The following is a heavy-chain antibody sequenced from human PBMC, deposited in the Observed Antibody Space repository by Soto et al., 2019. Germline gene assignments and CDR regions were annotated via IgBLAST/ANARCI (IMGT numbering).Heavy chain of an antibody. CDR3: ARGGSRGGSYYAPAFDI. Sequence: QVQLVESGGGVVQPGRSLRLSCAASGFTFSSYGMHWVRQAPGKGLEWGAVIWYDGSNKYYADSVKGRFTISRDNSKNTLYLQMNSLRAEDTAVYYCARGGSRGGSYYAPAFDIWGQGTMVTVSS. CDR1: GFTFSSYG. J-gene: IGHJ3*02. D-gene: IGHD1-26*01. V-gene: IGHV3-33*01. CDR2: IWYDGSNK.